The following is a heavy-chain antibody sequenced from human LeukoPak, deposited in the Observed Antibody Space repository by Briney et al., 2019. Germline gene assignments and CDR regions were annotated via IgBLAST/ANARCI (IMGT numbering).Heavy chain of an antibody. CDR2: ISWNSGSI. J-gene: IGHJ4*02. Sequence: GGSLRLSCAASGFTFDDYAMRWVRQAPGKGLEWVSGISWNSGSIGYADSVKGRFTISRDNAKNSLYLQMNSLRAEDTALYYCAKDMSTAVAGTIFDYWGQGTLVTVSS. V-gene: IGHV3-9*01. CDR1: GFTFDDYA. D-gene: IGHD6-19*01. CDR3: AKDMSTAVAGTIFDY.